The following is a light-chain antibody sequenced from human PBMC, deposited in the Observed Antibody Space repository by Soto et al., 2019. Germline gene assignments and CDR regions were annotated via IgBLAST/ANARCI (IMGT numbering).Light chain of an antibody. J-gene: IGKJ4*01. V-gene: IGKV1-17*01. CDR3: QQYNSYPLT. CDR1: QGIGND. Sequence: DIQMTQSPSSLSASVGDRVTITCRASQGIGNDLGWYQQKLGKAPKRLIYAASSLQSGVPSRFSGSESGTEFTLTISSRQPEDLAAYYCQQYNSYPLTFGGGTKVEVK. CDR2: AAS.